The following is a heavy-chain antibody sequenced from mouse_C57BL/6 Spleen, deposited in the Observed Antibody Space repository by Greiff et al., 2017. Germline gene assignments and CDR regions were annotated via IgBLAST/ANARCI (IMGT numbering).Heavy chain of an antibody. V-gene: IGHV1-64*01. J-gene: IGHJ3*01. D-gene: IGHD2-4*01. CDR3: ARGDYDKEFAY. Sequence: QVQLQQSGAELVKPGASVKLSCKASGYTFTSYWMHWVKQRPGQGLEWIGMIHPNSGSTNYNEKFKSKATLTVDKSSSTAYMQLSSLTSEDSAVYYCARGDYDKEFAYWGQGTLVTVSA. CDR2: IHPNSGST. CDR1: GYTFTSYW.